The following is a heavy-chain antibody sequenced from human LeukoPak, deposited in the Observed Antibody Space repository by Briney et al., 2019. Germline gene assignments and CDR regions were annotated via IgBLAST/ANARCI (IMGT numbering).Heavy chain of an antibody. CDR2: IHYGGTT. CDR3: ASRAMGTKSIDY. Sequence: SETLPLTCTVSGGSASRSSYWWDWIRQPPGKGLEWIGSIHYGGTTYYNPSLKSRVTVSVDTSKMQFSLKLSSVTAADTAVYYCASRAMGTKSIDYWGQGTLVTVSS. J-gene: IGHJ4*02. CDR1: GGSASRSSYW. V-gene: IGHV4-39*01. D-gene: IGHD1-7*01.